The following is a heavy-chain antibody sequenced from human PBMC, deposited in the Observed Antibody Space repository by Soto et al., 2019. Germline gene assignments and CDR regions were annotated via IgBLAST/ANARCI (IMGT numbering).Heavy chain of an antibody. CDR2: ISWHSGRK. CDR1: GFTFDDYG. Sequence: EVQLVESGGGLVQPGRSLRLSCAASGFTFDDYGMHWVRQAPGKGLEWVSSISWHSGRKDYADSVKGRFAISRDNAKNSLSLQMTSLRAEDTALYYCVKDAGSSGWYKWFDTWGHGTLVTVSS. V-gene: IGHV3-9*01. J-gene: IGHJ5*01. CDR3: VKDAGSSGWYKWFDT. D-gene: IGHD6-19*01.